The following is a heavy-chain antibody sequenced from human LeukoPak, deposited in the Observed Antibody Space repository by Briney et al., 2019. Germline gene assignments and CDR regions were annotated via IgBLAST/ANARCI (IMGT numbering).Heavy chain of an antibody. V-gene: IGHV1-46*01. J-gene: IGHJ4*02. D-gene: IGHD3-22*01. CDR2: INLSGGST. CDR3: ARDLGDYYDSSGRGVTLDY. CDR1: GYTFTSYY. Sequence: ASVKVSCKASGYTFTSYYMHWVRQAPGQGLEWMGIINLSGGSTSYAQKFQGRVTMTRDMSTSTVYMELSSLRSEDTAVYYCARDLGDYYDSSGRGVTLDYWGQGTLVTVSS.